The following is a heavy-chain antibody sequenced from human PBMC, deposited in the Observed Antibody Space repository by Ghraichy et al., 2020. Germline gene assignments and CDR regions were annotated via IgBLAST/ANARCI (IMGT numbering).Heavy chain of an antibody. J-gene: IGHJ4*02. CDR2: TSATGSST. D-gene: IGHD1-26*01. Sequence: GGSLRLSCVASGFTFSSYAMGWVRQAPGKGLEWVSSTSATGSSTFYADSVKGRFTISRDNSKKALDLQMNSLRAEDTAVYYCAKGLSGSYGPFDYWGQGTLVTVSS. CDR1: GFTFSSYA. V-gene: IGHV3-23*01. CDR3: AKGLSGSYGPFDY.